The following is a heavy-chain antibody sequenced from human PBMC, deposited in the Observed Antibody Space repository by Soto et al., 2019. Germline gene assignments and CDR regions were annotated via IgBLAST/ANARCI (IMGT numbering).Heavy chain of an antibody. J-gene: IGHJ4*02. V-gene: IGHV4-59*01. CDR2: IYYSGST. D-gene: IGHD4-17*01. CDR3: ARGGLRRIDY. Sequence: QVQLQESGPGLVKPSETLSLTCTVSGGSISSYYWSWIRQPPGKGLEWIGYIYYSGSTNYNPSLKSPVTISVDTSKNQFSLKLSSVTAADTAVYYCARGGLRRIDYWGQGTLVTVSS. CDR1: GGSISSYY.